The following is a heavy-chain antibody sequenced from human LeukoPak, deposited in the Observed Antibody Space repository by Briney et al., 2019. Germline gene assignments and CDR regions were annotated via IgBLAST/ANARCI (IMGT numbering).Heavy chain of an antibody. CDR3: AKDVLWWFDPFDY. J-gene: IGHJ4*02. CDR1: GFTFRNYA. CDR2: IDGSGDNR. V-gene: IGHV3-23*01. D-gene: IGHD2-21*01. Sequence: GGSLRLSCEASGFTFRNYAMSWVRQAPGKGLEWVSSIDGSGDNRYYADSVKGRFTISRDNSKNTLYLQMNSLRAEDTAVYYCAKDVLWWFDPFDYWGQGTLVTVSS.